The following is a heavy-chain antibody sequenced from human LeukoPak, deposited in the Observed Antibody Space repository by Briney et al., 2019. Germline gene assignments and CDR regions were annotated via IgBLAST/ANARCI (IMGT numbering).Heavy chain of an antibody. Sequence: ASVKVSCKASGYTFTSYGISWVRRAPGQGLEWMGWISAYNGNTNYAQKLQGRVTMTTDTSTSTAYMELRSLRSDDTAVYYCARVGSEGDIVVVPPINWGQGTLVTVSS. CDR1: GYTFTSYG. V-gene: IGHV1-18*01. D-gene: IGHD2-2*01. J-gene: IGHJ4*02. CDR3: ARVGSEGDIVVVPPIN. CDR2: ISAYNGNT.